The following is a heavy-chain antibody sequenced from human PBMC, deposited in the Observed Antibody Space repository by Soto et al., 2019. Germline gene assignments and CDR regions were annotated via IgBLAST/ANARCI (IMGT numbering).Heavy chain of an antibody. V-gene: IGHV4-31*03. J-gene: IGHJ4*02. Sequence: SETLSLTCTVSGGSMSSGGDYWSWIRQHPGKGLEWIGYIYYSGSTYYNPSLKSRVTISADTSKNQFSLKLSSVTAADTAVYYCARGHYDYWSGSFATIDYWGQGTRVTVSS. CDR3: ARGHYDYWSGSFATIDY. CDR1: GGSMSSGGDY. CDR2: IYYSGST. D-gene: IGHD3-3*01.